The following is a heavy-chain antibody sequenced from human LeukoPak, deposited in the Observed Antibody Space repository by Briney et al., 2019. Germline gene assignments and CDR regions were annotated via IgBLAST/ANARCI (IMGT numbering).Heavy chain of an antibody. CDR1: GGSFRGYY. Sequence: SETLCLTCAVYGGSFRGYYWSWIRKPPGKGLDWSGEIIHSGSTHYNPSLKSGVTISVDTSKNPFSLKLSSATAADTAVYYCARGPGNWNDRRYYGMDVWGQGTTVTASS. CDR3: ARGPGNWNDRRYYGMDV. J-gene: IGHJ6*02. CDR2: IIHSGST. V-gene: IGHV4-34*01. D-gene: IGHD1-1*01.